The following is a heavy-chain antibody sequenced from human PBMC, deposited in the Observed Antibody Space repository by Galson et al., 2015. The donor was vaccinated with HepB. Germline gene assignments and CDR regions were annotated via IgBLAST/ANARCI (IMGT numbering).Heavy chain of an antibody. Sequence: SVKVSCKASGGTFSSYAISWVRQAPGQGLEWMGGIIPIFGTANYAQKLQGRVTMTTDTSTSTAYMELRSLRSDDTAVYYCARIVGANYRWFDPWGQGTLVTVSS. V-gene: IGHV1-69*05. CDR3: ARIVGANYRWFDP. J-gene: IGHJ5*02. CDR1: GGTFSSYA. CDR2: IIPIFGTA. D-gene: IGHD1-26*01.